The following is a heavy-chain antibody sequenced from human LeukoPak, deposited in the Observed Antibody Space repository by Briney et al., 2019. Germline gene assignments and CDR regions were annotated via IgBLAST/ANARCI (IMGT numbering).Heavy chain of an antibody. CDR1: GFTFSDYA. Sequence: GGSLRLSCAASGFTFSDYAMTWVRQAPGKGLEWVSGISAGGSATYYADSVKGRFTISRDNSKNTLYLQMNSLRAEDTAIYYCASRPPGPWGQGTWSPSPQ. CDR2: ISAGGSAT. J-gene: IGHJ5*02. V-gene: IGHV3-23*01. D-gene: IGHD3-10*01. CDR3: ASRPPGP.